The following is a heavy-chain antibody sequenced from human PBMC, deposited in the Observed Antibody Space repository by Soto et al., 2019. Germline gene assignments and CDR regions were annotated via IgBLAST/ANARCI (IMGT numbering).Heavy chain of an antibody. CDR2: TYYRSKWYN. Sequence: QVQLQQSGPGLVKPSQTLSLTCAISGDSVSSNSAAWNWIRQSPSRGLEWLGRTYYRSKWYNDYAVSVKSRITHNPDTSKNQFSLQLNSVTPEDTAVYYCASAVTMVRGLWIDWFDPWGQGPLVTVSS. CDR1: GDSVSSNSAA. V-gene: IGHV6-1*01. J-gene: IGHJ5*02. D-gene: IGHD3-10*01. CDR3: ASAVTMVRGLWIDWFDP.